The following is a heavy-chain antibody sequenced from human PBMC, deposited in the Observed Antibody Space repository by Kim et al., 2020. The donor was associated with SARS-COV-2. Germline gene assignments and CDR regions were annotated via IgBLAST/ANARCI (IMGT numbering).Heavy chain of an antibody. Sequence: DSVKGRFTISRDNAKNSLYLQMNSLRAEDTAVYYCARAREYSGYDSSFDYWGQGTLVTVSS. D-gene: IGHD5-12*01. V-gene: IGHV3-11*01. J-gene: IGHJ4*02. CDR3: ARAREYSGYDSSFDY.